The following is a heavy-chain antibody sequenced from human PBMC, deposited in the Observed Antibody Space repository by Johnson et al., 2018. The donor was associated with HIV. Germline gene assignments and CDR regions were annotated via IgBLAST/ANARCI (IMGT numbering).Heavy chain of an antibody. V-gene: IGHV3-7*03. J-gene: IGHJ3*02. CDR2: IKQDGSEK. CDR3: ASQVRGLRLGVDAFDI. CDR1: GFTFDDYG. Sequence: VQLVESGGGLVQPGGSLSLSCAASGFTFDDYGMSWVRQAPGKGLEWVANIKQDGSEKYYVDSVKGRFTISRDNAKNSLYLQMKSLKTEDTAVYYCASQVRGLRLGVDAFDIWGQGTMVTVSS. D-gene: IGHD3-16*01.